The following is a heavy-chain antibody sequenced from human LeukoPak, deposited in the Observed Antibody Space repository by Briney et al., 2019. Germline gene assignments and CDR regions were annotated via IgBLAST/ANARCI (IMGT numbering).Heavy chain of an antibody. CDR3: ARGGYDFWSGYTDAFDI. CDR1: GGTFSSYA. D-gene: IGHD3-3*01. Sequence: ASVKVSCKASGGTFSSYAISWVRQAPGQGLEWMGGIIPIFGTANYAQKFQGRVTITTDESTSTAYMELSSLRSEDTAVYYCARGGYDFWSGYTDAFDIWGQGTMVTVSS. CDR2: IIPIFGTA. V-gene: IGHV1-69*05. J-gene: IGHJ3*02.